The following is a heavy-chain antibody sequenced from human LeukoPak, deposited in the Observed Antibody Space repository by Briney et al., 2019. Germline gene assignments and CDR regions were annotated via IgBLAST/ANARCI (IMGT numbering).Heavy chain of an antibody. CDR2: INHSGIT. CDR3: ARAVGGGPFDP. CDR1: GGSLSAYY. D-gene: IGHD1-26*01. V-gene: IGHV4-34*01. J-gene: IGHJ5*02. Sequence: SETLSLTCGISGGSLSAYYWNWIRQPPGKGLEWIGEINHSGITDHNPSLKSRVTISLDTSKNQFSLKLNSVTAADTAVYYCARAVGGGPFDPWGRGNLVTVSS.